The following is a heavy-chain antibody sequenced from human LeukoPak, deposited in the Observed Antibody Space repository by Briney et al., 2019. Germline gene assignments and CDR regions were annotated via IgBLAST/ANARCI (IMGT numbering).Heavy chain of an antibody. V-gene: IGHV4-34*01. Sequence: SETLSLTCAVYGGSFSGNYWSWIRHPPGKGLEWIGKINHSGSTNYIPSLKSRLTISVDTSKNQFSLNLSSVTAADTALYYCARGLDGFEIWGQGTMVTVSS. CDR3: ARGLDGFEI. J-gene: IGHJ3*02. CDR1: GGSFSGNY. CDR2: INHSGST.